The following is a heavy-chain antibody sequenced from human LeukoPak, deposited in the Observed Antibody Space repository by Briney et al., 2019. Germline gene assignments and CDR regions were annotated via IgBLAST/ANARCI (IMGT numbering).Heavy chain of an antibody. J-gene: IGHJ5*02. V-gene: IGHV3-23*01. CDR3: AKGLREYDFWSGYAT. CDR1: GFTFSSYA. CDR2: FSVSGGSP. D-gene: IGHD3-3*01. Sequence: PGGSLRLSCAASGFTFSSYAMMWVRQAPGKGLDWVSTFSVSGGSPNYADSVKGRFTISRDNSKNTLFLQMNSLRAEDTALYYCAKGLREYDFWSGYATWGQGTLVTVSS.